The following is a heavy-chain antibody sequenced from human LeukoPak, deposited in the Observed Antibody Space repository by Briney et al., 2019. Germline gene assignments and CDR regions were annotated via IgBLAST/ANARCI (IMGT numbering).Heavy chain of an antibody. V-gene: IGHV1-18*01. CDR1: GYTFTSYH. D-gene: IGHD6-19*01. CDR3: ARDSSSAVAGTLWFDP. CDR2: ISAYNGNT. J-gene: IGHJ5*02. Sequence: ASVKVSCKASGYTFTSYHINWVRQASGRGLEWMGWISAYNGNTNYAQKLQGRVTMTTDTSTSTAYMELRSLRSDDTAVYYCARDSSSAVAGTLWFDPWGQGTLVTVSS.